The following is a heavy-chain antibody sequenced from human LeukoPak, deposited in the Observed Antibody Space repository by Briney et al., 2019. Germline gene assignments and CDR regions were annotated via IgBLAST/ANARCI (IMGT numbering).Heavy chain of an antibody. V-gene: IGHV3-11*06. D-gene: IGHD3-10*01. J-gene: IGHJ4*02. Sequence: GGSLRLSCAASGFTFSDYYMSWIRQAPGKGLEWVSSISSSSSYIYYADSVKGRFTISRDNAKNSLYLQMNSLRAEDTAVYYCARDDRTSYGSGRGYWGQGTLVTVSS. CDR1: GFTFSDYY. CDR3: ARDDRTSYGSGRGY. CDR2: ISSSSSYI.